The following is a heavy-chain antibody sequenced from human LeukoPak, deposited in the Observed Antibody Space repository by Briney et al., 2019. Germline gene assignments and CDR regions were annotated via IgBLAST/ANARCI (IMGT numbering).Heavy chain of an antibody. Sequence: SETLSLTCTVSDGSISSSNYYWGWFRQPPGKGLEWIGSIYYSGNTYYNPSLKSRVTISVDTSKNQFSLKLNSVTAADTAVYYCARQGPERQHWGQGTLVTVSS. CDR3: ARQGPERQH. J-gene: IGHJ1*01. V-gene: IGHV4-39*01. CDR1: DGSISSSNYY. CDR2: IYYSGNT.